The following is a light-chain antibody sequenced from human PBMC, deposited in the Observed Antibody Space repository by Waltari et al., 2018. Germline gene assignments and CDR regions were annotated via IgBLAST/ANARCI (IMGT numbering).Light chain of an antibody. J-gene: IGLJ2*01. CDR1: HIWSKS. Sequence: SYKLTQPPSLSVAPGKTARISCGADHIWSKSLHWTQLKPGQAPVLVIFYVSSRPSGIPERFSGSNSGDTATLIINRVEAGDEADYYCQVWDRTTDHPIFGGGTKLTVL. CDR2: YVS. V-gene: IGLV3-21*04. CDR3: QVWDRTTDHPI.